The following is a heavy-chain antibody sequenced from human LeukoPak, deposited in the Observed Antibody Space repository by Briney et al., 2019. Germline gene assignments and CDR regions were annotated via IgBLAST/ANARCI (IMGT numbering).Heavy chain of an antibody. D-gene: IGHD1-14*01. V-gene: IGHV4-59*01. CDR1: GGSTSRYY. CDR3: ARDHMPDLRTTGAFDI. J-gene: IGHJ3*02. CDR2: IYYSGST. Sequence: KPSETLSLTCTVSGGSTSRYYWSWIRQPPGKGLEYIGYIYYSGSTNYNPSLKSRVIISVDMSKNQFSLKLSSVTAADAAVYFCARDHMPDLRTTGAFDIWGQGTMVTVSS.